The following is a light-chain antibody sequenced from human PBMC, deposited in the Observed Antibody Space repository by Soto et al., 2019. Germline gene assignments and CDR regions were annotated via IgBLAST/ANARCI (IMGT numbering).Light chain of an antibody. J-gene: IGKJ1*01. Sequence: EIVMTQSPSTLSAFAGDRVTISCRASQSISTRLAWYQHKPGKAPKLLIYKASTLKSGVPSRFSGSGSGTEFTLTISSLQPDDFATYYCQHCNSYSEAFGQGTKVDIK. CDR2: KAS. V-gene: IGKV1-5*03. CDR3: QHCNSYSEA. CDR1: QSISTR.